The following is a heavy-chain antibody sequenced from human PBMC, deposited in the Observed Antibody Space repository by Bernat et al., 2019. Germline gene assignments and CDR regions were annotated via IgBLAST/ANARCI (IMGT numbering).Heavy chain of an antibody. CDR1: GYSFTSYW. V-gene: IGHV5-51*01. Sequence: EVQLVQSGAEVKKPGESLKISCKGSGYSFTSYWIGWVRQMPGKGLEWMGIIYPGDSDTRYSPSYQGEITISAEKCNNTAYLQWSSLKASDTAMYYCAKVAAWGSDRYADYWGQGTLVTVSS. D-gene: IGHD3-16*02. J-gene: IGHJ4*02. CDR2: IYPGDSDT. CDR3: AKVAAWGSDRYADY.